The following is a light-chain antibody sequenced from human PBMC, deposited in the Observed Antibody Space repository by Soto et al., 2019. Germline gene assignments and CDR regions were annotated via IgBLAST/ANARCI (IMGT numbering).Light chain of an antibody. CDR2: AAS. CDR3: HQYGRPGT. Sequence: IQRTQTTYWLSESVGDRVTITCRASQTIAVYLNWYQQKPGKAPKLLIYAASTLQSGVPSRFSGSGSGTDFTLTISRLEPDDIAVYYTHQYGRPGTFGQVT. J-gene: IGKJ1*01. CDR1: QTIAVY. V-gene: IGKV1-39*01.